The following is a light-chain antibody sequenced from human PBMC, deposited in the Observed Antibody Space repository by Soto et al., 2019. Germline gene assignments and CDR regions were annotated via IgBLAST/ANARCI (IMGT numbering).Light chain of an antibody. Sequence: QSVLTQPASVSGSPGQSITISCTGTSSDVGTYNHVSWYQQHPGKAPQLIIYEVSNRPSGLSNRFSASKSGNTASLTISGLQAEDEADCYCCSYTTSSTLVFGTGTKVTVL. CDR2: EVS. CDR1: SSDVGTYNH. CDR3: CSYTTSSTLV. J-gene: IGLJ1*01. V-gene: IGLV2-14*01.